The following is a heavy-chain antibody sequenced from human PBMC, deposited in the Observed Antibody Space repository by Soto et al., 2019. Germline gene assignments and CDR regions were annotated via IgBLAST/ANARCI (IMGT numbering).Heavy chain of an antibody. CDR1: GYSISAYY. CDR3: GRDDYGIFPY. D-gene: IGHD3-10*01. V-gene: IGHV1-2*02. Sequence: QVQLVQSGTEVKKPGASVKVSCQASGYSISAYYIHWVRQAPGQGLEWMGWIDPKNGGIVSAQKFQGRLTMTRDTSISTVYMDLSGLTSDDTALYYCGRDDYGIFPYWGQGSLVTVSS. CDR2: IDPKNGGI. J-gene: IGHJ4*02.